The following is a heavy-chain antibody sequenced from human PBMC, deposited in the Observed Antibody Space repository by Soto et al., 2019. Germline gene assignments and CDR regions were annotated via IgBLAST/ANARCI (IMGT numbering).Heavy chain of an antibody. CDR2: IWYDGSNK. J-gene: IGHJ3*02. CDR1: GFTFSSYG. V-gene: IGHV3-33*01. Sequence: GGSLRLSCAASGFTFSSYGMHWVRQAPGKGLEWVAVIWYDGSNKYYADSVKGRFTISRDNSKNTLYLQMNSLRAEDTAVYYCARDGISLVAVAGNDAFDIWGQGTMVTVSS. CDR3: ARDGISLVAVAGNDAFDI. D-gene: IGHD6-19*01.